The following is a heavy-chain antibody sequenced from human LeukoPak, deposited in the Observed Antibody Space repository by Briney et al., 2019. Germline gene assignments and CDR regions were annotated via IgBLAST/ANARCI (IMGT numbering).Heavy chain of an antibody. CDR1: GGSVSSSSYY. CDR2: IYYSGST. Sequence: SETLSLTCTVSGGSVSSSSYYWGWIRQPPGKGLEGIVSIYYSGSTYYNLSPTSRVTISVDTSKNQFSLKLGSVTAADTAVYYCARSSGWFPHYYYYGMDVWGQGTTVTVSS. D-gene: IGHD6-19*01. J-gene: IGHJ6*02. V-gene: IGHV4-39*01. CDR3: ARSSGWFPHYYYYGMDV.